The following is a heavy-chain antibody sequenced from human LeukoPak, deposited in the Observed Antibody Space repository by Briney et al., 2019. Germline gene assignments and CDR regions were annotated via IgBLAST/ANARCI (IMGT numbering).Heavy chain of an antibody. D-gene: IGHD6-13*01. Sequence: GGSLRLSCAASGFTFSSYAMSWVRQAPGKGLEWVSAISGSGGSTYYADSVKGRFTISRDNSKNMLYLQMNSLRAEDTAVYYCGAAGSSWPLAIDYWGQGTLVTVSS. J-gene: IGHJ4*02. CDR3: GAAGSSWPLAIDY. V-gene: IGHV3-23*01. CDR1: GFTFSSYA. CDR2: ISGSGGST.